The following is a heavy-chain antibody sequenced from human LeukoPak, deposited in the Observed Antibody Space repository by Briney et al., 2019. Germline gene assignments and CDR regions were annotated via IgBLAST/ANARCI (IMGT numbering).Heavy chain of an antibody. D-gene: IGHD5-12*01. CDR1: GFTFDDYG. Sequence: GGSLRLSCAASGFTFDDYGMSWVRQAPGKGLEWVSGINWNGGSTGYADSVKGRFTISRDNAKNSLYLQMNSLRAEDTAVYYCARGIPNGEATRYWGQGTLVTVSS. J-gene: IGHJ4*02. V-gene: IGHV3-20*04. CDR3: ARGIPNGEATRY. CDR2: INWNGGST.